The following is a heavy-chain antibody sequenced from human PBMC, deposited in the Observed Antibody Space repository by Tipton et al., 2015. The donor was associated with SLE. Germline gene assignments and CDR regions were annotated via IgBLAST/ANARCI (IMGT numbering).Heavy chain of an antibody. CDR3: ARHDVSVTGTKGFDY. D-gene: IGHD1-1*01. V-gene: IGHV4-39*01. J-gene: IGHJ4*02. CDR2: VYYSGSA. Sequence: TLSLTCTVSGGSIGSRSHYWGWIRQTPGKGLEWIGNVYYSGSAYYSRSLKSRVTISVDTSKMQFSLRLTSVTAADTAIYFCARHDVSVTGTKGFDYWGQGTLVTVSS. CDR1: GGSIGSRSHY.